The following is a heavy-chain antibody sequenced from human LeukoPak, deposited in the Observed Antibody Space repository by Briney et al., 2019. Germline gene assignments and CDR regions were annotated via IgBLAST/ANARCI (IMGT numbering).Heavy chain of an antibody. D-gene: IGHD5-18*01. CDR2: ISSRGDTI. V-gene: IGHV3-11*04. J-gene: IGHJ5*02. Sequence: LSLTCTVSGGSISSSSYYWGWIRQPPGKGLEWVSYISSRGDTIYYTDSVKGRFTISRDNAKNSLYLQMNSLRAEDTAVYYCARTGGPQLWLTWGQGTLVTVSS. CDR1: GGSISSSSYY. CDR3: ARTGGPQLWLT.